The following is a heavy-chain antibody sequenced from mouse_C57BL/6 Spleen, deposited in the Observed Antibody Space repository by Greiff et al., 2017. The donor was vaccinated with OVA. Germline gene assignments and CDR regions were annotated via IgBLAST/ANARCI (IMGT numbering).Heavy chain of an antibody. D-gene: IGHD1-1*01. CDR2: LYPGDGDT. CDR3: ARERDYDSSLNV. Sequence: VQLQQSGPELVKPGASVKISCKASGYAFSSSWMNWVKQRPGKGLEWIGRLYPGDGDTNYNGKFKGKATLTADKSSSTAYMQLSSLTSEDSAVYFCARERDYDSSLNVWGTGTTVTVSS. J-gene: IGHJ1*03. V-gene: IGHV1-82*01. CDR1: GYAFSSSW.